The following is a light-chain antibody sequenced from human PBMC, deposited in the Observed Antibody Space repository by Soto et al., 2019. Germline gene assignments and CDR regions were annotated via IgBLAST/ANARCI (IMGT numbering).Light chain of an antibody. CDR2: AAS. CDR1: QGIASL. CDR3: QQLNSYPRT. Sequence: DIQLTQSPSFLSASVGVRVTITCRASQGIASLLAWYQQEPGKAPKVLIYAASTLEGGVPSRFSGSGSGTEFPLTIRSLQPEDLATYYCQQLNSYPRTFGQGTKVEIK. V-gene: IGKV1-9*01. J-gene: IGKJ1*01.